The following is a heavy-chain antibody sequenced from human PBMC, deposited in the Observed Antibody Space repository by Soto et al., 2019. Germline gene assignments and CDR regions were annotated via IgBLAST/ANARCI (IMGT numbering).Heavy chain of an antibody. CDR3: ARVHPPRFGCSSTSCYVYYYYGMDV. CDR1: GYTFTSYG. Sequence: ASVKVSCKASGYTFTSYGISWVRQAPGQGLEWMGWISAYNGNTNYAQKLQGRVTMTTDTSTSTAYMELRSLRSDDTAVYYCARVHPPRFGCSSTSCYVYYYYGMDVWGQGTTVTVSS. D-gene: IGHD2-2*01. J-gene: IGHJ6*02. CDR2: ISAYNGNT. V-gene: IGHV1-18*01.